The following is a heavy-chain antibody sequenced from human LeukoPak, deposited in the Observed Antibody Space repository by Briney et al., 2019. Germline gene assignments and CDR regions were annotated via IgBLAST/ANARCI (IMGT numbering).Heavy chain of an antibody. V-gene: IGHV4-34*01. D-gene: IGHD6-13*01. CDR2: INHSGST. Sequence: SETLSLTCAVYGGSFSGYYWSWIRQPPGKGLEWIGEINHSGSTNYNPSLKSRVTISVDTSKNQFSLKLSSVTAADTAVYYCARCDAAAGRLHAYWGQGTLVTVSS. J-gene: IGHJ4*02. CDR3: ARCDAAAGRLHAY. CDR1: GGSFSGYY.